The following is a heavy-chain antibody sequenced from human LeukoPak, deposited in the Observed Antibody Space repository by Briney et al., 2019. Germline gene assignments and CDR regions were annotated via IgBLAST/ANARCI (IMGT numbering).Heavy chain of an antibody. J-gene: IGHJ6*03. V-gene: IGHV3-7*01. D-gene: IGHD3-16*01. CDR3: ARVMSASVWRSYGSYYYYYYMDI. CDR1: GFTFDDYA. Sequence: GRSLRLSCAAPGFTFDDYAMHWVRQTPGKGLEWVANIKQDGSEKYSVDSVKGRFTISRDNAKNSLYMQMNSLRAEDTAVYYCARVMSASVWRSYGSYYYYYYMDIWGKGTTVTVSS. CDR2: IKQDGSEK.